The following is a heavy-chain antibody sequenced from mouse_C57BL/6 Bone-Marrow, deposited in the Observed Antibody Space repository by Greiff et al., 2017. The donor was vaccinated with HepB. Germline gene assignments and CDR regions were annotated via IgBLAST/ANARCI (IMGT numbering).Heavy chain of an antibody. V-gene: IGHV1-82*01. Sequence: QVQLKESGPELVKPGASVKISCKASGYAFSSSWMNWVKQRPGKGLEWIGRIYPGDGDTNYNGKFKGKATLTADKSSSTAYMQLSSLTSEDSAVYFCAGGSSPYYFDYWGQGTTLTVSS. CDR2: IYPGDGDT. J-gene: IGHJ2*01. CDR1: GYAFSSSW. D-gene: IGHD1-1*01. CDR3: AGGSSPYYFDY.